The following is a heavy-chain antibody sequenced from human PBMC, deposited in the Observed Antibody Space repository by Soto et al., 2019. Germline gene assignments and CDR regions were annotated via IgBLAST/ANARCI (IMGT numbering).Heavy chain of an antibody. CDR2: IYYSGGT. CDR1: DGYSINYY. Sequence: PSETLSVTCTVSDGYSINYYWGWIRQPPGKRLEWIGNIYYSGGTNYNPSLKSRVTISVDTSKNQFSLKLSSVTAADTAVYYCARLNDFAYWGQRTLDPVFS. V-gene: IGHV4-59*01. J-gene: IGHJ4*02. CDR3: ARLNDFAY.